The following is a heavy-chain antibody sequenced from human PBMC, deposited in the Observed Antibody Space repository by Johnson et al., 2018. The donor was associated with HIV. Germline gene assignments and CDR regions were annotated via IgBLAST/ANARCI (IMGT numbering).Heavy chain of an antibody. Sequence: VQLVESGGGLVQPGGSLRLSCAASGFTVSNYYMTWVRQSPGKGLEWVSVIYSGGSTGYADSVKGRFTISRDNAKNSLYLQMNSLRAEDTALYYCARDSVGARGAFDIWGQGTMVTVSS. CDR1: GFTVSNYY. CDR2: IYSGGST. V-gene: IGHV3-66*01. D-gene: IGHD1-26*01. CDR3: ARDSVGARGAFDI. J-gene: IGHJ3*02.